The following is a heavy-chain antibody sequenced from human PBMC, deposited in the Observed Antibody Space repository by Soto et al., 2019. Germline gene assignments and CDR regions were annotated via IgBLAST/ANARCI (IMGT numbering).Heavy chain of an antibody. V-gene: IGHV3-7*05. CDR1: GFTFSSYW. J-gene: IGHJ6*04. CDR3: ARDSLIAAAGTYTYYYYYGMDV. D-gene: IGHD6-13*01. Sequence: EVQLVESGGGLVQPGGSLRLSCAASGFTFSSYWMSWVRQAPGKGLAWVANIKQDGSEKYYVDSVKVRFTISRHNAKNSLYLQLNSLRAEDTAVYYCARDSLIAAAGTYTYYYYYGMDVWGKGTTVTVSS. CDR2: IKQDGSEK.